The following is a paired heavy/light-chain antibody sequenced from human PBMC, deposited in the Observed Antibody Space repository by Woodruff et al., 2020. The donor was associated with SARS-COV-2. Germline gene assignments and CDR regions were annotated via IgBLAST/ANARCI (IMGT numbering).Light chain of an antibody. CDR3: QQRDNWPIT. V-gene: IGKV3-11*01. CDR2: DAS. Sequence: EIVLTQSPATLSLSPGERATLSCRASQSVSIYLAWYQQKLGQAPRLLIYDASNRATGIPARFSGSGSGTDFTLTISSLEPEDFAVYFCQQRDNWPITFGQGTRLQIK. CDR1: QSVSIY. J-gene: IGKJ5*01.
Heavy chain of an antibody. CDR1: GFTFGDYA. CDR2: ITWNSGKI. Sequence: EVQLVESGGGLVQPGRSLRLSCAASGFTFGDYAMHWVRQTPGKGLEWVSGITWNSGKIDYADSVKGRFTISRDNAKNSLYLQMNGLKPEDTALYYCHGVLSGLDIWGQGTMVTVSS. V-gene: IGHV3-9*01. J-gene: IGHJ3*02. D-gene: IGHD2-15*01. CDR3: HGVLSGLDI.